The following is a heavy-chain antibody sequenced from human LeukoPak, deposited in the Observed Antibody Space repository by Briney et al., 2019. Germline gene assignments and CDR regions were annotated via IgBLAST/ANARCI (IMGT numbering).Heavy chain of an antibody. V-gene: IGHV4-34*01. D-gene: IGHD3-3*01. CDR2: INHSGST. CDR3: ARGGTTIFGVVIRNWFDP. CDR1: GGSFSGYY. J-gene: IGHJ5*02. Sequence: SEALSLTCAVYGGSFSGYYWSWIRQPPGKGLEWIGEINHSGSTNYNPSLKSRVTISVDTSKNQFSLKLSSVTAADTAVYYCARGGTTIFGVVIRNWFDPWGQGTLVTVSS.